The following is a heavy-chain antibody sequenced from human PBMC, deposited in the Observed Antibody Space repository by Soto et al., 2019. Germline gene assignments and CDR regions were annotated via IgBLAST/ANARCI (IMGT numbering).Heavy chain of an antibody. CDR3: ARERLEGYSSSEWFDP. CDR2: IWYDGSNK. D-gene: IGHD6-13*01. J-gene: IGHJ5*02. V-gene: IGHV3-33*01. CDR1: GFTFSSYG. Sequence: GGSLRLSCAASGFTFSSYGMHWVRQAPGKGLEWVAVIWYDGSNKYYADSVKGRFTISRDNSKNTLYLQMNSLRAEDTAVYYCARERLEGYSSSEWFDPWGQGTLVTVSS.